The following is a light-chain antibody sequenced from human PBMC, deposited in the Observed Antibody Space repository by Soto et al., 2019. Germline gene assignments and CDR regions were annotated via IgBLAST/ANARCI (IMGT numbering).Light chain of an antibody. CDR2: GAS. V-gene: IGKV3-15*01. Sequence: EIVMTQSPATLSVSPGERATLSCRASQSVSNNLAWYQQKPGQAPRLLIYGASTRATGIPARFSGSGSGTEFTLTISXLQSEDFAVYYCHQSNDWWTFGQGTKVDIK. J-gene: IGKJ1*01. CDR1: QSVSNN. CDR3: HQSNDWWT.